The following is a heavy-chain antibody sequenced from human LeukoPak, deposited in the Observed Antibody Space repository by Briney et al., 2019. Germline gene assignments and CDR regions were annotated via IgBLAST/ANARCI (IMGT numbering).Heavy chain of an antibody. CDR3: ARGDIASYYYSLEV. V-gene: IGHV3-11*01. CDR2: ISSTGATI. Sequence: PGGSLRLSCVASGFTFSDYYMTWIRQSPGKGLEWVSYISSTGATIYYADSVKGRFTISRDNAKNSLFLQMSSLRAEDTAVYYCARGDIASYYYSLEVWGTGTRVIISS. CDR1: GFTFSDYY. J-gene: IGHJ6*03. D-gene: IGHD5-12*01.